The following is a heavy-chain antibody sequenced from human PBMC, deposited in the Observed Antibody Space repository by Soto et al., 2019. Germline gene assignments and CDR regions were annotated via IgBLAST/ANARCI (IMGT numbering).Heavy chain of an antibody. D-gene: IGHD3-10*01. CDR1: GYSFTSYW. Sequence: EVQLVQSGAEVKKPGESLRISCKGSGYSFTSYWISWVRQMPVKGLEWMGRIDPSDSYTNYSPSFQGHVTTSADKSISTAYLQWSSLKASDTAMYYCASSGSGVSYYYYGMDVWGQGTTVTVSS. CDR2: IDPSDSYT. J-gene: IGHJ6*02. CDR3: ASSGSGVSYYYYGMDV. V-gene: IGHV5-10-1*03.